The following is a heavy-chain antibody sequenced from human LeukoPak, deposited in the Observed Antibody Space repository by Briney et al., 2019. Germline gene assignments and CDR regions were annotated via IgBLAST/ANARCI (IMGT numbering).Heavy chain of an antibody. CDR2: MNPNSGNT. CDR1: GYTFTSYD. J-gene: IGHJ6*02. Sequence: ASVTVSCKASGYTFTSYDINWVRQATGQGLEWMGWMNPNSGNTGYAQKFQGRVTMTRNTSISTAYMELSSLRSEDTAVYYCAREYNWNPTYYYYYGMDVWGQGTTVTVSS. CDR3: AREYNWNPTYYYYYGMDV. V-gene: IGHV1-8*01. D-gene: IGHD1-20*01.